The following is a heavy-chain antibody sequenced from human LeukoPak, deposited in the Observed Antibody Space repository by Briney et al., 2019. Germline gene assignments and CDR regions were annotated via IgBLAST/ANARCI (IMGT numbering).Heavy chain of an antibody. Sequence: SETLSLTCAVYGGSFSGYYWSWIRQPPGKGLEWIGSIYYSGSTYYNPSLKSRVTISLDTSKNQFSLKLSSVTAADTAVYYCARVEGTMGWSEHFLHWGQGTLVTVSS. CDR1: GGSFSGYY. D-gene: IGHD1-7*01. CDR3: ARVEGTMGWSEHFLH. J-gene: IGHJ1*01. CDR2: IYYSGST. V-gene: IGHV4-34*01.